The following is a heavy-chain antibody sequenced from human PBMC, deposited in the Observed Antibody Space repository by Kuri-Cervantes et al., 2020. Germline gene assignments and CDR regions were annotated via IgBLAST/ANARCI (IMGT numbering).Heavy chain of an antibody. D-gene: IGHD2-2*01. CDR1: GYIVTTYW. Sequence: ETLKISCKGSGYIVTTYWIGWMRQTPGKGLEWMEIIYPGDSNTRYSPSFQGQVTISADKSISTAYLQWSSLKTSDTAMYYCARLGTVVVVPSVILPPGWFYPWGQGTLVTVSS. J-gene: IGHJ5*02. V-gene: IGHV5-51*01. CDR3: ARLGTVVVVPSVILPPGWFYP. CDR2: IYPGDSNT.